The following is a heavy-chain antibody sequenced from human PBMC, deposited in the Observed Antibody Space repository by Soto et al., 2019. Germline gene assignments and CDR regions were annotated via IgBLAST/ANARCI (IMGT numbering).Heavy chain of an antibody. CDR2: INHSGST. CDR3: ASRGTTTYCSGGSCYARGFDY. V-gene: IGHV4-34*01. D-gene: IGHD2-15*01. J-gene: IGHJ4*02. Sequence: SETLSLTCAVYGWSFSGYYWTWIRQPPGTGLEWIGEINHSGSTNYNPSLKSRVTISVDTSKNQFSLKLSSVTAADTAVYYCASRGTTTYCSGGSCYARGFDYWGQGTLVT. CDR1: GWSFSGYY.